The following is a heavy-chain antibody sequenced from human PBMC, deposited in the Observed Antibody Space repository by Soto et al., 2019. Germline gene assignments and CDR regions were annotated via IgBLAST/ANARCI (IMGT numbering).Heavy chain of an antibody. CDR2: ISGSGGST. CDR1: GFTFSSYA. V-gene: IGHV3-23*01. Sequence: EVQLLESGGGLVQPGGSLRLSCAASGFTFSSYAMSWVRQAPGKGLEWVSAISGSGGSTYYADSVKGRFTISRDNSKNTRYLQMNSLRAEDTAVYYCAKDPTSAWGYYMDVWGKGTTVTVSS. J-gene: IGHJ6*03. D-gene: IGHD7-27*01. CDR3: AKDPTSAWGYYMDV.